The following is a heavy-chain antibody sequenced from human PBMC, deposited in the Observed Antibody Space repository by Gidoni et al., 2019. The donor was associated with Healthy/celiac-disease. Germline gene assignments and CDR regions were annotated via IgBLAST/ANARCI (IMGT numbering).Heavy chain of an antibody. CDR2: IYYNGST. CDR3: ARVYSLRGYYDSSGYYFDY. Sequence: QLQLQESGPGLVKPSETLSLTCTVSGGSISSSSYYWGWIRQPPGKGLEWIGSIYYNGSTYYNPSLKSRVTISVDTSKNQFSLKLSSVTAADTAVYYCARVYSLRGYYDSSGYYFDYWGQGPLVTVSS. CDR1: GGSISSSSYY. D-gene: IGHD3-22*01. J-gene: IGHJ4*02. V-gene: IGHV4-39*01.